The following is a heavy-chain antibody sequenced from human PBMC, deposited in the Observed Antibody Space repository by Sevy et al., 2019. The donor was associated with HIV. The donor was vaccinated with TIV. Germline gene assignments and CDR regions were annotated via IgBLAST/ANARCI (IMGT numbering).Heavy chain of an antibody. V-gene: IGHV3-9*01. CDR1: GFTFDDYA. J-gene: IGHJ6*02. CDR2: ISWNSGSI. CDR3: AKVPQPRYYYDTSGYLGDGMDV. Sequence: GGSLRLSCAASGFTFDDYAMHWVRQAPGKGLEWVSGISWNSGSIVYADSVKGRFTISRDNAKNSLYLQMNSLRAEDTALYYCAKVPQPRYYYDTSGYLGDGMDVWGQGTTVTVSS. D-gene: IGHD3-22*01.